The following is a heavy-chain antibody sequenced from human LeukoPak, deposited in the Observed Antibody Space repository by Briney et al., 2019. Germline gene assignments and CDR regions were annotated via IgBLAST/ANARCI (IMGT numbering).Heavy chain of an antibody. CDR3: ARQAGYSGTYW. J-gene: IGHJ4*02. CDR1: GGSISSSSYY. V-gene: IGHV4-39*01. CDR2: IFYSGST. D-gene: IGHD1-26*01. Sequence: SETLSLTCTVSGGSISSSSYYWGWIRQPPGKGLEWIGSIFYSGSTYYNPSLESRVTISVDTSKNQFSLKLSSVTAADTAVYYCARQAGYSGTYWWGQGTLVTVSS.